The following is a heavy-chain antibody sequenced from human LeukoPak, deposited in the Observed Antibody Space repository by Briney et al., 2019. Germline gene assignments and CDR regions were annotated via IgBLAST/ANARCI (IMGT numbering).Heavy chain of an antibody. V-gene: IGHV3-74*01. Sequence: GGSLRLSCAASGITFSGAWMHWVRQAPGKGLVWVSRINDDGSFRRYANSVKGRFTISRDNAKNTLFLQMDSLRTEDTAVYYCARVSGPGMNEYYHLWGQGTLVTVSS. D-gene: IGHD3-10*01. CDR1: GITFSGAW. CDR2: INDDGSFR. CDR3: ARVSGPGMNEYYHL. J-gene: IGHJ1*01.